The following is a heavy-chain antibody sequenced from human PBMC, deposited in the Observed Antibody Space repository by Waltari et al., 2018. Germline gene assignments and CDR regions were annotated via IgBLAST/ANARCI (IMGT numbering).Heavy chain of an antibody. Sequence: QVQLVQSGAEVKKPGSSVKVSCKASGGTFSSYAISWVRQPPGQGLEWMGGIIPIFGTANYAQKFQGRVTITADKSTSTAYMELSSLRSEDTAVYYCARIGGRIFGVVSGLGYMDVWGKGTTVTVSS. CDR3: ARIGGRIFGVVSGLGYMDV. V-gene: IGHV1-69*14. D-gene: IGHD3-3*01. CDR1: GGTFSSYA. CDR2: IIPIFGTA. J-gene: IGHJ6*03.